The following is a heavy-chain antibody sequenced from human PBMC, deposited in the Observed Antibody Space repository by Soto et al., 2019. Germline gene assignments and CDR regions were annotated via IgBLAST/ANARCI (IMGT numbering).Heavy chain of an antibody. J-gene: IGHJ6*02. D-gene: IGHD3-3*01. CDR2: IYPGDSDT. CDR1: GYKVSTWHNFTSYW. Sequence: GESLKISCMCSGYKVSTWHNFTSYWIAWVRQMPGEGLEWMGIIYPGDSDTTYSPSFQGQVTISADKSINTVYLQWSSLKASDTATYYCARLGFDYDFLSGYYNVHHYYGIDVWGQGTTVTVSS. V-gene: IGHV5-51*01. CDR3: ARLGFDYDFLSGYYNVHHYYGIDV.